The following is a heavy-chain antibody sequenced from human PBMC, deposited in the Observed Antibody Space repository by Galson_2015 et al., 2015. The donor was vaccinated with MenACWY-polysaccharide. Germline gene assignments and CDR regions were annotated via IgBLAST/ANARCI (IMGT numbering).Heavy chain of an antibody. CDR1: GFTFGNYW. D-gene: IGHD5-12*01. J-gene: IGHJ4*02. V-gene: IGHV3-7*04. CDR2: IKPDGSEK. Sequence: SLRLSCAVSGFTFGNYWMTWVRQAPGKGLEWVANIKPDGSEKNYVDSVKGRFTISRDNAKDSLYLQMNSLRAEDTAVYYCARGGKWLDSWGQGTLVTISS. CDR3: ARGGKWLDS.